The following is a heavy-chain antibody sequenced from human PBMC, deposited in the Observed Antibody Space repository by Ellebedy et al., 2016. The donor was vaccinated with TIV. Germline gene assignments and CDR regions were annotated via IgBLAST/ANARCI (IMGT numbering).Heavy chain of an antibody. Sequence: GESLKISCAASGFTFSSYWMSWVRQAPGKGLEWVANIKQDGSEKYYVDSVKGRFTISRDNAKNSLYLQMNSLRAEDTAVYYCARDLKKGKYFDYWGQGTLVTVSS. J-gene: IGHJ4*02. CDR3: ARDLKKGKYFDY. V-gene: IGHV3-7*01. CDR1: GFTFSSYW. D-gene: IGHD4-23*01. CDR2: IKQDGSEK.